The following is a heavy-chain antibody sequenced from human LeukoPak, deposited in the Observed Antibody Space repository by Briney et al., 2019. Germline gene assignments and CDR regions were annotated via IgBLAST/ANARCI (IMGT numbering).Heavy chain of an antibody. CDR3: ARDHVWFGELPSYMDV. D-gene: IGHD3-10*01. CDR2: ISSSGSTI. J-gene: IGHJ6*03. Sequence: GGSLRLSCAASGFTFSRFSMNWVRQAPGKGLEWVSYISSSGSTIYYADSVKGRFTISRDNAKNSLYLQMNSLRAEDTAVYYCARDHVWFGELPSYMDVWGKGTTVTISS. V-gene: IGHV3-48*04. CDR1: GFTFSRFS.